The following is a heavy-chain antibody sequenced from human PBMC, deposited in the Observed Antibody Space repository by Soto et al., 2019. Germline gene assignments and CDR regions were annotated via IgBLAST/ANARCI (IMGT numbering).Heavy chain of an antibody. CDR3: ARDRYYDSSGFDAFDI. Sequence: GGSLRLSCAASGFTFSSYSMNWVRQAPGKGLEWVSYISSSSSTIYYADSVKGRFTISRDNAKNSLYLQMNSLRDEDTAVYYCARDRYYDSSGFDAFDIWGQGTMVTVSS. J-gene: IGHJ3*02. CDR1: GFTFSSYS. D-gene: IGHD3-22*01. CDR2: ISSSSSTI. V-gene: IGHV3-48*02.